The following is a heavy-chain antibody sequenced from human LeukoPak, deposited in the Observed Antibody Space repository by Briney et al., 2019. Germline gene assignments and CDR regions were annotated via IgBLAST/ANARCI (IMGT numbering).Heavy chain of an antibody. CDR3: ARDNN. V-gene: IGHV1-18*04. Sequence: ASVKVSCKASGYTFTNYGISWVRQAPGRGLEWMGRINTNDGNTNYAPKLQARVTMTTDTSTSTAYLELRGLRYDDTATYYCARDNNWGQGTLVTVSS. J-gene: IGHJ4*02. CDR2: INTNDGNT. CDR1: GYTFTNYG.